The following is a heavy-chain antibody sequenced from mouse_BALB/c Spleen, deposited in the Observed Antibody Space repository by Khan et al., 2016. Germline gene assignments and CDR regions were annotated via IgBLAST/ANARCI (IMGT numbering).Heavy chain of an antibody. J-gene: IGHJ2*01. CDR1: GYSITSGYY. V-gene: IGHV3-6*02. Sequence: EVQLQESGPGLVKPSQSLSLTCSVTGYSITSGYYWHWIRQFPGNKLEWMGYISYDGSNNYNPSLKNRISITRDTSKHQFFLKLNPVTTEDTATYYCARGTVYRYDGFDDWGQGTTLTVSS. CDR3: ARGTVYRYDGFDD. D-gene: IGHD2-14*01. CDR2: ISYDGSN.